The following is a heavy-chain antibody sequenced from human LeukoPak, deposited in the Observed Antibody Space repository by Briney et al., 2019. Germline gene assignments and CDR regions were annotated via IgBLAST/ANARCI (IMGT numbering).Heavy chain of an antibody. V-gene: IGHV4-31*03. CDR2: IHYSGST. J-gene: IGHJ4*02. Sequence: SQTLSLTCSVSGVSISSGDYYWSWIRQHPGKGLEWIGYIHYSGSTYYNPSLKSRVSISVSTSKNRFSLQLSSVTAADTAVYYCARVIGYDQLDYWGQGTLVTVSS. CDR1: GVSISSGDYY. D-gene: IGHD5-12*01. CDR3: ARVIGYDQLDY.